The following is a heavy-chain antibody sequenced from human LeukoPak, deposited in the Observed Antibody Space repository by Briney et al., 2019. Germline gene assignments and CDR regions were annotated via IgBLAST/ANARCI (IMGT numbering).Heavy chain of an antibody. CDR2: IYHSGST. Sequence: SETLSLTCTVSGYFISSGYYWGWIRQPPGKGLEWIGSIYHSGSTYYNPSLKSRVTISVDTSKNQFSLKLSSVTAAHTAVYYCARDVWFGAGRTFDYWGQGTLVTVSS. J-gene: IGHJ4*02. CDR1: GYFISSGYY. V-gene: IGHV4-38-2*02. CDR3: ARDVWFGAGRTFDY. D-gene: IGHD3-10*01.